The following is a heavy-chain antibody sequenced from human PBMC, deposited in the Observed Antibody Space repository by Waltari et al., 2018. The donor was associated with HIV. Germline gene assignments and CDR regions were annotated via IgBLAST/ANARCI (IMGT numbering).Heavy chain of an antibody. V-gene: IGHV4-39*02. CDR3: ARELTSGYATATADY. CDR1: GGSISSSSYY. Sequence: QLQLQESGPGLVKPSETLSLTCTVSGGSISSSSYYWGWIRQPPGKGLEWIGSIYYSGSTYYNPSLKSRVTISVDTSKNQFSLKLSSVTAADTAVYYCARELTSGYATATADYWGQGTLVTVSS. J-gene: IGHJ4*02. D-gene: IGHD3-3*01. CDR2: IYYSGST.